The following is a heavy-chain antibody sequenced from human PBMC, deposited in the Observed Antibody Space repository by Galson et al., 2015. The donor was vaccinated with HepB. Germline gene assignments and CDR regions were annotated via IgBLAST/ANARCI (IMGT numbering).Heavy chain of an antibody. CDR3: ARHDNRAAAGTKRPDRRWFDP. V-gene: IGHV6-1*01. CDR2: TYYRSKWYY. Sequence: CAISGDSVSSNSAAWNWIRQSPSRGLEWLGRTYYRSKWYYGYAVSVKSRINISPDTSKNQFSLKLSSVTAADTAVYYCARHDNRAAAGTKRPDRRWFDPWGQGTLVTVSS. J-gene: IGHJ5*02. D-gene: IGHD6-13*01. CDR1: GDSVSSNSAA.